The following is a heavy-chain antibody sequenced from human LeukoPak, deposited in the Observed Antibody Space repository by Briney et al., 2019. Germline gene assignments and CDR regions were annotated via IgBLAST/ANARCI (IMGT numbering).Heavy chain of an antibody. J-gene: IGHJ5*02. CDR1: GGTFSSYA. CDR2: IIPIFGTA. CDR3: ARDLIGSRWFDP. D-gene: IGHD3-22*01. V-gene: IGHV1-69*05. Sequence: ASVKVSCKASGGTFSSYAISWVRQAPGQGLEWMGGIIPIFGTANYAQKFQGRVTITTDESTSTAYMELSSLRSEDTAVYYCARDLIGSRWFDPWGQGTLVTVSS.